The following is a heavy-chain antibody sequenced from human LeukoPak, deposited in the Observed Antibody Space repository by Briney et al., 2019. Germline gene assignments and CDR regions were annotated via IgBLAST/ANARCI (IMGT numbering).Heavy chain of an antibody. CDR2: ISGSGGST. CDR1: GFTFSSYA. V-gene: IGHV3-23*01. CDR3: VGSIVGATSA. Sequence: PGGSLRLSCAASGFTFSSYAMSWVRQAPGKGLEWVSAISGSGGSTYYADSVKGRFTISRDNSNNTLYLQMTSLRAEDTAVYYCVGSIVGATSAWGQGTLVTVSS. J-gene: IGHJ4*02. D-gene: IGHD1-26*01.